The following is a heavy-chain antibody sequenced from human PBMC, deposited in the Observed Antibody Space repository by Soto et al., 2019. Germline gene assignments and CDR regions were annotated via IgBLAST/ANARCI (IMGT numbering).Heavy chain of an antibody. V-gene: IGHV3-23*01. CDR1: GFTFSSST. CDR3: AKETYYYYGMDV. Sequence: PGGSLRLSCAASGFTFSSSTMNWVRQAPGKGLEWVSAIIDSGGYTYYADSVKGRFTISRDNSKNTLYLQMNSLRAEDTALYYCAKETYYYYGMDVWGQGNTVTVSS. CDR2: IIDSGGYT. J-gene: IGHJ6*02.